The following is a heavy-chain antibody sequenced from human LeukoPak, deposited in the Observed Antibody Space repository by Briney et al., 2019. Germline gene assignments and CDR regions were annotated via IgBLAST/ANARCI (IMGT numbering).Heavy chain of an antibody. V-gene: IGHV5-51*01. D-gene: IGHD1-14*01. CDR1: GYSFTNYW. CDR2: IYPGDSDT. Sequence: NRGESLKISCKGSGYSFTNYWIAWVRQMPGKGLEWMGIIYPGDSDTRYSPSFQGHVTISADKSISTAYLYWSSLEASDTALYYCARATNHYNWLDPWGQGTLVIASS. J-gene: IGHJ5*02. CDR3: ARATNHYNWLDP.